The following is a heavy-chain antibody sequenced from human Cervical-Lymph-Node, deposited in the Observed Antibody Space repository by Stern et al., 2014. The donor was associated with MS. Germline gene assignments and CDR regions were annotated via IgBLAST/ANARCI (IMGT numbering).Heavy chain of an antibody. CDR3: ARSKKQWLVWIDY. CDR2: ISSDGSNE. CDR1: GFTFSTYA. V-gene: IGHV3-30-3*01. D-gene: IGHD6-19*01. J-gene: IGHJ4*02. Sequence: VQLVESGGGVVQPGRSLRFSCAASGFTFSTYAMHWVRQAPGKGLEWVAVISSDGSNEYYADSVRGRFTISRDNSKNTLYLQMNSLRAEDTAVYYCARSKKQWLVWIDYWGQGTLVTVSS.